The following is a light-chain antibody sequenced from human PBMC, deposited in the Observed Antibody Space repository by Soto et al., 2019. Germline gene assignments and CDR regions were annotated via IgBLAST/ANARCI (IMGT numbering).Light chain of an antibody. V-gene: IGLV2-14*01. J-gene: IGLJ1*01. Sequence: QSVLTQPASVSGSPEQSISISCTGTSNDVGAFDYVSWYQQHPGKAPKLIIFEVFNRPSGVSTRFSGSKSGSTASLTISGLQAEDEADYFCSSYTTNNAHVFGGGTKVTVL. CDR2: EVF. CDR3: SSYTTNNAHV. CDR1: SNDVGAFDY.